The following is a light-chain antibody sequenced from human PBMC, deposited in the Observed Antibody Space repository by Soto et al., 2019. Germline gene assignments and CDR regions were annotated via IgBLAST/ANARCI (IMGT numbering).Light chain of an antibody. J-gene: IGLJ1*01. V-gene: IGLV2-14*01. CDR3: SSYTSSSPYV. CDR1: SSDVGGYNY. Sequence: QSALTQPAAVCGSPGQSITISCTGTSSDVGGYNYVSWYQQHPGKAPKLMIYDVSNRPSGVSNRFSGSQSGNTASLTISGLQAEDEADYYFSSYTSSSPYVFGTGTKLTVL. CDR2: DVS.